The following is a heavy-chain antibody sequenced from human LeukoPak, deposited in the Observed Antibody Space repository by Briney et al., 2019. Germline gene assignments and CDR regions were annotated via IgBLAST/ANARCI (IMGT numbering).Heavy chain of an antibody. V-gene: IGHV3-33*03. Sequence: GRSLRLSCAASGITFSSDAMHWVRQAPGKGLEWVAVIWYDGSNKHYADSVKGRFTISRDNSKNTLYLQMNGLRAEDTAVYYCVRVGSVAGSDYLDYWGQGTLVTVSS. CDR3: VRVGSVAGSDYLDY. D-gene: IGHD6-19*01. J-gene: IGHJ4*02. CDR1: GITFSSDA. CDR2: IWYDGSNK.